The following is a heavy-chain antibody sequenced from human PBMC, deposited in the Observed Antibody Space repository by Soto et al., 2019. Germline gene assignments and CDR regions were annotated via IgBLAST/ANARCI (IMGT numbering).Heavy chain of an antibody. V-gene: IGHV1-69*06. CDR2: IIPIVGTA. J-gene: IGHJ6*02. CDR3: ARGGVVAAIPYYHYGMDV. D-gene: IGHD2-15*01. CDR1: GGTFSNYA. Sequence: QVQLVQSGAEVMKPGSSVKVSCKASGGTFSNYAISWVRQAPGQGLEWVGAIIPIVGTANYAEKFQGRVTITADKSTSTAYMELSSLRSEDTAVYYCARGGVVAAIPYYHYGMDVWGQGTTVTVPS.